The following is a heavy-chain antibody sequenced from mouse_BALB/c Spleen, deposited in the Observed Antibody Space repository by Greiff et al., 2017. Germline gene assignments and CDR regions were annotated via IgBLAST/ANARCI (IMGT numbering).Heavy chain of an antibody. CDR3: ARRGLVDAMDY. CDR2: IDPANGNT. CDR1: GFYIKDTY. V-gene: IGHV14-3*02. J-gene: IGHJ4*01. Sequence: VQLQQSGAELVKPGASVTLSCTASGFYIKDTYLHWVKQSPDQGLEWLARIDPANGNTKYAPKVQGQATITADTTSNTAYLQLSSLTSEDTAVYYCARRGLVDAMDYWGQGTSVTVSS.